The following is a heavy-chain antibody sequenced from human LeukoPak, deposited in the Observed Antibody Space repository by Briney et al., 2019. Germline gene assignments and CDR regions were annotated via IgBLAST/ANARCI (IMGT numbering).Heavy chain of an antibody. CDR1: GFTFSSYA. D-gene: IGHD2-15*01. J-gene: IGHJ4*02. CDR2: ISGSGGST. V-gene: IGHV3-23*01. Sequence: AGGSLRLPCAASGFTFSSYAMSWVRQAPGKGLEWVSAISGSGGSTYYADSVKGRFTISRDNSKNTLYLQMNSLRAEDTAVYYCASIVVVAATTEDYWGQGTLVTVSS. CDR3: ASIVVVAATTEDY.